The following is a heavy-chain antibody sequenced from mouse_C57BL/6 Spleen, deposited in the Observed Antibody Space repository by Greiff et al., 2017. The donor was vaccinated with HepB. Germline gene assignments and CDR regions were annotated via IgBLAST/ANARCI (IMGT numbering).Heavy chain of an antibody. J-gene: IGHJ2*01. CDR3: AIGFITTVVATSYFDY. CDR1: GYTFTSYW. CDR2: IDPSDSYT. Sequence: VQLQQPGAELVMPGASVKLSCKASGYTFTSYWMHWVKQRPGQGLEWIGEIDPSDSYTNYNQKFKGKSTLTVDKSSSTAYMQLSSLTSEDSAVYYCAIGFITTVVATSYFDYWGQGTTLTVSS. D-gene: IGHD1-1*01. V-gene: IGHV1-69*01.